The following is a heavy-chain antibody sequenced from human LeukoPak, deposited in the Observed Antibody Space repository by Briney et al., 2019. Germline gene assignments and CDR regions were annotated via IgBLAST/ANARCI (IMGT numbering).Heavy chain of an antibody. J-gene: IGHJ3*02. CDR3: ARVRSSYYYESSGYYHYDAFDI. D-gene: IGHD3-22*01. CDR2: IDSSSGTI. CDR1: GFSFSPYS. V-gene: IGHV3-48*01. Sequence: GGSLRLSCAASGFSFSPYSMNWLGQAPGKGLEWVSYIDSSSGTIYYADSVRGRFTISGDNAKNSLYLQMNSLRAEDTAVYYCARVRSSYYYESSGYYHYDAFDIWGQGTMVTVSS.